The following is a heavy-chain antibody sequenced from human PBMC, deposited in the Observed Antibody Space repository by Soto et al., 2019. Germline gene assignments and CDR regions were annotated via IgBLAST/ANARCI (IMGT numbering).Heavy chain of an antibody. V-gene: IGHV5-51*01. CDR3: ARNGPYYDFWSGYYRPERYYYYGMDV. CDR2: IYPGDSDT. D-gene: IGHD3-3*01. Sequence: GESLKISCKGSGYSFTSYWIGWVRQMPGKGLEWMGIIYPGDSDTRYSPSFQGQVTISADKSISTAYLQWSSLKASDTAMYYCARNGPYYDFWSGYYRPERYYYYGMDVWGQGTTVTVS. CDR1: GYSFTSYW. J-gene: IGHJ6*02.